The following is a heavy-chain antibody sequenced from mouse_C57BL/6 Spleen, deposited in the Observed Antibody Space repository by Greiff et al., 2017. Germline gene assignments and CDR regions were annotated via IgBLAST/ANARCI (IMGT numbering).Heavy chain of an antibody. CDR2: IDPSDCYT. CDR1: GYTFTSYW. Sequence: QVQLQQPGAELVMPGASVKLSCKASGYTFTSYWMHWVKQRPGQGLEWIGEIDPSDCYTNYNQKFKGKSTLTVDKSSSTAYMQLSSLTSEDSAVYYCARRGLYSEGGFDYWGQGTTLTVSS. D-gene: IGHD2-12*01. J-gene: IGHJ2*01. CDR3: ARRGLYSEGGFDY. V-gene: IGHV1-69*01.